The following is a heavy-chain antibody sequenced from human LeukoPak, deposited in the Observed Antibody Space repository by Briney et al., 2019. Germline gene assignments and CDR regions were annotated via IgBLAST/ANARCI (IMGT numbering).Heavy chain of an antibody. D-gene: IGHD1-26*01. CDR1: GYSFVGYG. Sequence: ASVKVSCKASGYSFVGYGITWVRQAPGQGLEWMGWFNPENGNTNYAQKLQGRITMTTDTSTSTAYMELRSLRSDDTAVYYCARGGSSGSYGFDYWGQGTLVTVSS. CDR2: FNPENGNT. CDR3: ARGGSSGSYGFDY. V-gene: IGHV1-18*01. J-gene: IGHJ4*02.